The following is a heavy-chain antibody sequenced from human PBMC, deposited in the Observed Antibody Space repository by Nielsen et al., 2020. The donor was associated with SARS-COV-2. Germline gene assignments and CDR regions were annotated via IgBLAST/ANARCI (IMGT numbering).Heavy chain of an antibody. Sequence: GGSLRLSCAASGFTFSSYGMHWVRQAPGKGLEWVAVIWYDGSNKYYADSVKDRFTISRDNSKNTLYLQMNSLRAEDTAVYYCAKGYSSSWYLFDYWGQGTLVTVSS. CDR2: IWYDGSNK. D-gene: IGHD6-13*01. CDR3: AKGYSSSWYLFDY. V-gene: IGHV3-30*02. J-gene: IGHJ4*02. CDR1: GFTFSSYG.